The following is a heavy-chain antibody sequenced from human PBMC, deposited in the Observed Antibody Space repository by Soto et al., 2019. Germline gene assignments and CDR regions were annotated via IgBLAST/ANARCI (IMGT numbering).Heavy chain of an antibody. D-gene: IGHD1-7*01. CDR1: GFTFSSYA. J-gene: IGHJ4*02. Sequence: GGSLRLSCAASGFTFSSYAMSWVRQAPGKGLEWVSAISGSGGSTYYADSVKGRFTISRDNSKNTLYLQMNSLRAEDTAVYYCAKHAGELELLRNLEYYFDYWGQGTLVTVSS. V-gene: IGHV3-23*01. CDR2: ISGSGGST. CDR3: AKHAGELELLRNLEYYFDY.